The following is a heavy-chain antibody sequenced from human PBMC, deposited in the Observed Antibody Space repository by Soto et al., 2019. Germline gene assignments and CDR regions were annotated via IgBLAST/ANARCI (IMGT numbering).Heavy chain of an antibody. CDR2: IYYSGST. Sequence: SETLSLTCTVSGGSVSSCSYYWSWIRQPPGKGLEWIGYIYYSGSTNYNPSLKSRVTISVDTSKNQFSLKLSSVTAADTAVYYCARAVTMATIIFDYWGQGTLVTVSS. CDR3: ARAVTMATIIFDY. D-gene: IGHD5-12*01. J-gene: IGHJ4*02. CDR1: GGSVSSCSYY. V-gene: IGHV4-61*01.